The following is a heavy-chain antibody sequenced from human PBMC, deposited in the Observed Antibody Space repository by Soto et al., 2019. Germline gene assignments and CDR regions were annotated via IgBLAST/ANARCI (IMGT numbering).Heavy chain of an antibody. CDR2: VYPGDSDI. V-gene: IGHV5-51*01. CDR3: ARVGLLGASRNWYFDL. Sequence: EVQLVQSGAEMKKPGESLKISCKGSGYIFGNYWIGWVRQMPGKGLEWMGIVYPGDSDIRYSPSFQGQVTISADKSVTTAYLPWDSLTASDTAIYYCARVGLLGASRNWYFDLWGRGTLVSVSS. D-gene: IGHD1-26*01. J-gene: IGHJ2*01. CDR1: GYIFGNYW.